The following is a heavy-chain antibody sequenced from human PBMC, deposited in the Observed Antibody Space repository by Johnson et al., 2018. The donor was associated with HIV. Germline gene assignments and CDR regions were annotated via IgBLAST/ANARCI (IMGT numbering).Heavy chain of an antibody. CDR2: ISSSGSTI. CDR1: GFTFSDYY. V-gene: IGHV3-11*04. J-gene: IGHJ3*02. D-gene: IGHD6-19*01. Sequence: QMQLVESGGGLVKPGGSLRLSCAASGFTFSDYYMSWIRQAPGKGLEWVSYISSSGSTIYYADSVKGRFTISRDYAKNSLYLQMNSLRAEDTAVYYCARMYSSGWYDLRVVYAFDIWGQGTMVTVSS. CDR3: ARMYSSGWYDLRVVYAFDI.